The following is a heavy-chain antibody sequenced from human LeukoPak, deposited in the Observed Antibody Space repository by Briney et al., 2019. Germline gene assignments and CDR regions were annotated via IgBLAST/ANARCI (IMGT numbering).Heavy chain of an antibody. V-gene: IGHV4-39*01. CDR3: ARLIPTSLSSGYYFSPNYFDY. Sequence: PSETLSLTCTVSGGSISSSSYYWGWIRQPPGKGLEWIGSIYYSGSTYYNPSLKSRVTISVDTSKNQFSLKLSSVTAADTAVYYCARLIPTSLSSGYYFSPNYFDYWGQGTLVTVSS. CDR1: GGSISSSSYY. D-gene: IGHD3-22*01. J-gene: IGHJ4*02. CDR2: IYYSGST.